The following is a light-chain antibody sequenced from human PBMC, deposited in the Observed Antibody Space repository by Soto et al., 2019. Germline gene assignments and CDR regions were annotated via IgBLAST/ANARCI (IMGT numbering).Light chain of an antibody. CDR1: SNDIGTYRY. CDR3: TSYTTSSTLV. Sequence: QSALTQPASVSGSPGQSITISCTGTSNDIGTYRYVSWYQQHPGKVPKLIIFEVSDRPSGVSHRFSGSKSINTASLTISGIQAEDAADYYCTSYTTSSTLVFSGGTKLTVL. CDR2: EVS. V-gene: IGLV2-14*01. J-gene: IGLJ3*02.